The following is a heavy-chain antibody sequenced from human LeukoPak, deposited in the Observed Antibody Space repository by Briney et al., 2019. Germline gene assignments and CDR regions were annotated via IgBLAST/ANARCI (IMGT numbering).Heavy chain of an antibody. D-gene: IGHD6-13*01. CDR1: GFTFSGSA. Sequence: GGSLRLSCAASGFTFSGSAMHWVRQASGKGLEWVGRIRSKANSYATAYAASVKGRFTISRDDSKNTAYLQMNSLKTEDTAVYYCTRVSSSWYGFDYWGQGTLVTVSS. V-gene: IGHV3-73*01. J-gene: IGHJ4*02. CDR2: IRSKANSYAT. CDR3: TRVSSSWYGFDY.